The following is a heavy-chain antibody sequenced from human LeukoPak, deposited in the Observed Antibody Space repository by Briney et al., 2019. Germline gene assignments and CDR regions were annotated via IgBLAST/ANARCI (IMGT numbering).Heavy chain of an antibody. J-gene: IGHJ4*02. D-gene: IGHD3-22*01. V-gene: IGHV1-2*02. CDR2: INPNSGGT. Sequence: ASVKVSCKTSGHTFTGYYMHWVRQATGQRLEWMGWINPNSGGTNYAQKFQGRVTMTRDTSISTAYMELSRLRSDDTAVYYCARDMYYYDSSGYPAYWGQGTLVTVSS. CDR3: ARDMYYYDSSGYPAY. CDR1: GHTFTGYY.